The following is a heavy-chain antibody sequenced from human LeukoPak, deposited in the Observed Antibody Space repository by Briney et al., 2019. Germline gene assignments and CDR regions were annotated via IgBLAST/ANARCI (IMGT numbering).Heavy chain of an antibody. D-gene: IGHD6-25*01. CDR3: ARDKAAAVSPFDP. CDR2: IKQDGSEQ. CDR1: GFTFTTYW. V-gene: IGHV3-7*01. Sequence: AGGSLRLSCAASGFTFTTYWMGWVRQAPGKGLEWVANIKQDGSEQYYVDSVKGRFTISRDNAKNSLSLQMNSLRAEDTAVYYCARDKAAAVSPFDPWGQGTLVTVSS. J-gene: IGHJ5*02.